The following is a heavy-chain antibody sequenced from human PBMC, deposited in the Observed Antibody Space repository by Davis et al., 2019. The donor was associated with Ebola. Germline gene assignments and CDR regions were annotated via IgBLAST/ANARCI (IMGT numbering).Heavy chain of an antibody. J-gene: IGHJ6*02. CDR3: ARFRWDCSSTSCYWYYYYGMDV. Sequence: GGSLRLSCAASGFTFSSYSMNWVRQAPGKGLEWVSSISSSSSYIYYADSVKGRFTISRDNAKNSLYLQMNSLRAEDTAVYYCARFRWDCSSTSCYWYYYYGMDVLGQGTTVTVSS. CDR2: ISSSSSYI. CDR1: GFTFSSYS. D-gene: IGHD2-2*01. V-gene: IGHV3-21*01.